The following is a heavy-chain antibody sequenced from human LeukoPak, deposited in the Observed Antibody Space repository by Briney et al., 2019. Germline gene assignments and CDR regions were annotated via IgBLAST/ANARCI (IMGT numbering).Heavy chain of an antibody. Sequence: GGSVRLSCAASGFTFSHFCMSWVRQAPGKGLEWVAYIKKTGSETYYVDSVKGRFTITRDNTRNSLFLQMYSLRAEDTAVYFCAREDGYCSGGNCYSYFDSWGQGTLVTVSS. V-gene: IGHV3-7*01. D-gene: IGHD2-15*01. CDR3: AREDGYCSGGNCYSYFDS. CDR2: IKKTGSET. J-gene: IGHJ4*02. CDR1: GFTFSHFC.